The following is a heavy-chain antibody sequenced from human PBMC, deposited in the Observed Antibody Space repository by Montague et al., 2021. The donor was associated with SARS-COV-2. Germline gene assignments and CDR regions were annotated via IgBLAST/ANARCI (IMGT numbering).Heavy chain of an antibody. CDR1: DGSINTDTYF. Sequence: TLSLTCTVSDGSINTDTYFWSWIRQPAGKGLEWIGRIWTSGTTKYNPTLKSRVTMSMDTSKKQFSLNVTSVTAADTAAYYCAATDYFASGKYDFWGQGTWVTVSS. D-gene: IGHD3-10*01. J-gene: IGHJ4*02. CDR3: AATDYFASGKYDF. V-gene: IGHV4-61*02. CDR2: IWTSGTT.